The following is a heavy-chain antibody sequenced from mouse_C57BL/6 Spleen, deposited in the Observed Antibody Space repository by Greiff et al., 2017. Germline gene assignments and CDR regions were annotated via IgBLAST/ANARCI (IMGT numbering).Heavy chain of an antibody. J-gene: IGHJ4*01. D-gene: IGHD2-1*01. V-gene: IGHV2-2*01. Sequence: VKLMESGPGLVQPSQSLSITCTVSGFSLTSYGVHWVRQSPGKGLEWLGVIWSGGSTDYNAAFISRLSISKDNSKSQVFFKMNSLQADDTAIYYCANYYGNYYAMDYWGQGTSVTVSS. CDR1: GFSLTSYG. CDR3: ANYYGNYYAMDY. CDR2: IWSGGST.